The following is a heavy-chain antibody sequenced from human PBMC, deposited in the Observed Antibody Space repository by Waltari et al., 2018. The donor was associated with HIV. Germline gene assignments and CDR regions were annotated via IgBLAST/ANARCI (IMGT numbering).Heavy chain of an antibody. CDR1: RSPFTAHS. CDR2: MNPNSGGT. J-gene: IGHJ5*02. CDR3: SRGGTILTGYYPSGVS. V-gene: IGHV1-2*02. Sequence: QVQLVQSGAEVKTPGASVKVSCTASRSPFTAHSTHWVRQAPGQGLEWMGWMNPNSGGTNYPQKFKGRVTMTRDTSIKTAYLQLSGLTSDDTALYWCSRGGTILTGYYPSGVSWGQGTPVTVSS. D-gene: IGHD3-9*01.